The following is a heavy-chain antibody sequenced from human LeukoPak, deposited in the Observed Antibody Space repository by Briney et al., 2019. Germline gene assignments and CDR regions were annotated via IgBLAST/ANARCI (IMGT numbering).Heavy chain of an antibody. CDR1: GGSISSYY. CDR3: ARSYPGYYFDY. J-gene: IGHJ4*02. CDR2: IYYSGST. D-gene: IGHD3-16*02. Sequence: SETLSLTCTASGGSISSYYWSWIRQPPGKGLEWIGYIYYSGSTSYNPSLQSRVTMSVDTSKNQFSLKLSSVTAADTAVYYCARSYPGYYFDYWGQGTLVTVSS. V-gene: IGHV4-59*01.